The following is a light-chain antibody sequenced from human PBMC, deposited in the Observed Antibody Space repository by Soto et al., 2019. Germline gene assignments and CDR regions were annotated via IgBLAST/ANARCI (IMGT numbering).Light chain of an antibody. CDR2: DAS. J-gene: IGKJ1*01. CDR3: QQYDTYSWT. CDR1: QRMSAW. V-gene: IGKV1-5*01. Sequence: DIQMTQSPTTLSASVGDRVIITCRASQRMSAWLAWYQQKPGKAPTLLIYDASSLENGVPSRFSGSGSGTDFTLTISSLQPNDFATYYCQQYDTYSWTFGQGTKVEIK.